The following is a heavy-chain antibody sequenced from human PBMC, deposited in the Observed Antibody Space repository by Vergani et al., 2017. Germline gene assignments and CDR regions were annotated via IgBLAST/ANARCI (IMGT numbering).Heavy chain of an antibody. J-gene: IGHJ4*02. Sequence: QVQLQESGPGLVKPSETLSLTCTVSGYSISSGYYWGWIRQPPGKGLEWIGSIYHSGSTYYNPSLKSRVTISVDTSKNQFSLKLSSVTAADTAVYYCARYSYGLPLDYWGQGTLVTVSS. V-gene: IGHV4-38-2*02. CDR1: GYSISSGYY. D-gene: IGHD5-18*01. CDR3: ARYSYGLPLDY. CDR2: IYHSGST.